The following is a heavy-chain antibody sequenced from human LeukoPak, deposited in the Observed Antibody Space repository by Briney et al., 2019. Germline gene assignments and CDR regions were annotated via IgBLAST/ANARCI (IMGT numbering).Heavy chain of an antibody. CDR3: TRQPEGIYYYDSRDY. CDR2: IRSKANSYAT. Sequence: PGGSLRLSCAASGFTFSGSAMHWVRQASGKGLEWVGRIRSKANSYATAYAASVKGRFTISRDDSKNTAYLQMNSLKTEDTAVYYCTRQPEGIYYYDSRDYWGQGTLVTVSS. V-gene: IGHV3-73*01. D-gene: IGHD3-22*01. CDR1: GFTFSGSA. J-gene: IGHJ4*02.